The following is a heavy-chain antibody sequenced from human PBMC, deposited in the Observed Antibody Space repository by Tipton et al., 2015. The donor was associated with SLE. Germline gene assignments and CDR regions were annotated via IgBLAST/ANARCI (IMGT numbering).Heavy chain of an antibody. D-gene: IGHD2-2*01. CDR1: GGSFSGYY. V-gene: IGHV4-34*01. CDR3: ARATRAGSTSCGGPPDY. CDR2: INHSGST. J-gene: IGHJ4*02. Sequence: TLSLTCAVYGGSFSGYYWSWIRQPPGKGLEWIGEINHSGSTNYNPSLKSRVTISVDTSKNQFSLKLSSVTAADTAVYYCARATRAGSTSCGGPPDYWGQGTLVTVSS.